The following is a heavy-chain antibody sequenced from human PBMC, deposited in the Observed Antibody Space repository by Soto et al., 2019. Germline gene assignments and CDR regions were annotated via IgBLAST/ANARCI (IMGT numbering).Heavy chain of an antibody. CDR3: ARDYYYDSSGSKYNWFDP. J-gene: IGHJ5*02. Sequence: ASVKVSCKASGYTFTSYGISWVRQAPGQGLEWMGWISAYNGNTNYAQKLQGRVTMTTDTSTSTAYMELRSLRSDDTAVYYCARDYYYDSSGSKYNWFDPWGQGTLVTVPS. CDR2: ISAYNGNT. V-gene: IGHV1-18*04. CDR1: GYTFTSYG. D-gene: IGHD3-22*01.